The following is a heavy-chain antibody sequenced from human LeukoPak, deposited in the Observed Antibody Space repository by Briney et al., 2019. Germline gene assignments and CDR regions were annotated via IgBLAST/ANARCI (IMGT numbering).Heavy chain of an antibody. Sequence: PGGSLTLSCAASGFTFSNYSMNWVRQAPGKGLEWVSSISTSGTYVHYGDSVKGRFTISRDNAKKSVFLQMNRLGAEDTAVYFCARVPHVAAALSGNYYYFDFWGRGLLVTVSS. D-gene: IGHD1-26*01. CDR2: ISTSGTYV. J-gene: IGHJ4*02. CDR1: GFTFSNYS. CDR3: ARVPHVAAALSGNYYYFDF. V-gene: IGHV3-21*01.